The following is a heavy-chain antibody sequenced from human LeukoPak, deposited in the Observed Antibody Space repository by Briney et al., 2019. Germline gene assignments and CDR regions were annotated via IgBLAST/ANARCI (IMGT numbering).Heavy chain of an antibody. CDR2: INHSGST. D-gene: IGHD5-12*01. CDR3: ARGTLNYSGYDYMDFDY. V-gene: IGHV4-34*01. CDR1: GGSFSGYY. J-gene: IGHJ4*02. Sequence: SETLYLTCAVYGGSFSGYYWSWIRQPPGKGLEWMGEINHSGSTNYSPSLKSRVTMSLDTSKNQLSLKLSSVTAADTAVYYCARGTLNYSGYDYMDFDYWGQGTLVTVSS.